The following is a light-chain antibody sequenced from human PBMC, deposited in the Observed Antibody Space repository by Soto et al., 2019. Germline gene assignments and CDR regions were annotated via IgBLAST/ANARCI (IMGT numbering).Light chain of an antibody. Sequence: QSALTQPASVSGSPGQSITISCTGTSSDVGSYNLVSWYQQHPGKAPKLMIYEVSKRPSGVYNRYSGSKSGNTASLTISGLQGEDEADYFCCSYAGSSSYGFGAGTKVTVL. CDR1: SSDVGSYNL. J-gene: IGLJ1*01. CDR3: CSYAGSSSYG. CDR2: EVS. V-gene: IGLV2-23*02.